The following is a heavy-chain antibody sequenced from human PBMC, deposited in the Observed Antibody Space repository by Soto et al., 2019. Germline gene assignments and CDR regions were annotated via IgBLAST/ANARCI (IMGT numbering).Heavy chain of an antibody. CDR2: TNAGNGNT. V-gene: IGHV1-3*01. CDR1: GYTFTTYP. CDR3: AFSPRPGGTGFDY. D-gene: IGHD1-26*01. J-gene: IGHJ4*02. Sequence: SVKVSCKASGYTFTTYPMHWVRQAPGQRLEWMGWTNAGNGNTKYSQKFQGRVTITRDTSASTAYMELSSLRSEDTAVYYCAFSPRPGGTGFDYWGQGTPVTVSS.